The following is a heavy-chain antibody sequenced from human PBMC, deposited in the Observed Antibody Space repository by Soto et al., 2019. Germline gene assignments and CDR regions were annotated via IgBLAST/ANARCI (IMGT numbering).Heavy chain of an antibody. CDR3: TRTSSSSGTYAFDI. CDR1: GGSISSGDYY. D-gene: IGHD6-6*01. CDR2: IYYSGST. V-gene: IGHV4-30-4*01. J-gene: IGHJ3*02. Sequence: QVQLQESGPGLVKPSQTLSLTCTVSGGSISSGDYYWSWIRQPPGKGLEWIGYIYYSGSTYYNPSLKSRVTISVDTSKNQFALKLSSVTAADTAVYYCTRTSSSSGTYAFDIWGQGTMVTVSS.